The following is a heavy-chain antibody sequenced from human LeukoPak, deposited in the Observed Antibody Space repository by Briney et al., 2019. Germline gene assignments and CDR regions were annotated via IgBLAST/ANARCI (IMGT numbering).Heavy chain of an antibody. CDR2: INWNGGST. J-gene: IGHJ4*02. V-gene: IGHV3-20*04. Sequence: GGSLRLSCAASGFTFDDYGMSWVRQAPGKGLEWVSGINWNGGSTGYADSVKGRFTISRDNAKNSLYLQMNSLRAEDTALYYCASENLADYYDSSGYFDYWGQGTLVTVSS. CDR1: GFTFDDYG. CDR3: ASENLADYYDSSGYFDY. D-gene: IGHD3-22*01.